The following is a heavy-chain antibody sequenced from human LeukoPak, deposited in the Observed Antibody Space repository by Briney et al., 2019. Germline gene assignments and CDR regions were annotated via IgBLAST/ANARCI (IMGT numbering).Heavy chain of an antibody. CDR3: ARGLWQQLGNDY. J-gene: IGHJ4*02. CDR2: TNHSGST. CDR1: GGSFSGYY. V-gene: IGHV4-34*01. Sequence: SETLSLTCAVYGGSFSGYYWSWIRQPPGKGLEWIGETNHSGSTNYNPSLKSRVTISVDTSKNQFSLKLSSVTAADTAVYYCARGLWQQLGNDYWGQGTLVTVSS. D-gene: IGHD6-13*01.